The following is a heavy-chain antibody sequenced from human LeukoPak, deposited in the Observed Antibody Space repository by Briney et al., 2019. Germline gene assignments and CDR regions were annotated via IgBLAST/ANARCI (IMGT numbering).Heavy chain of an antibody. Sequence: EGSLRLSCAASGFTFSSYALNWVRQAPGKGLEWVSSFGAAGGGTYYADSVQGRFTMSRDNSKNTLYLQMNSLRAEDTAIYFCARLYSSGWSDSWGQGTLVTVSS. CDR1: GFTFSSYA. D-gene: IGHD3-22*01. J-gene: IGHJ5*01. V-gene: IGHV3-23*01. CDR3: ARLYSSGWSDS. CDR2: FGAAGGGT.